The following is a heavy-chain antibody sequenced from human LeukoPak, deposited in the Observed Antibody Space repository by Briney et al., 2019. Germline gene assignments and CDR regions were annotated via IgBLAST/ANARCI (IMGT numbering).Heavy chain of an antibody. Sequence: PGGSLGLSCAASGFTFSNYWMHWVRQVPGKGLVCVSRINIDGTSTSYADSVKGRFTISRDNAKNALYLQMNSLRAEDTAVYYCARGSSGWYGIDYWGQGALVNVSS. CDR3: ARGSSGWYGIDY. V-gene: IGHV3-74*01. D-gene: IGHD6-19*01. CDR2: INIDGTST. J-gene: IGHJ4*02. CDR1: GFTFSNYW.